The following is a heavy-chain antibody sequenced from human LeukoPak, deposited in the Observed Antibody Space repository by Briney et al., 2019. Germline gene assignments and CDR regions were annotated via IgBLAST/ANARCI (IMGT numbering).Heavy chain of an antibody. V-gene: IGHV1-69*04. J-gene: IGHJ4*02. CDR3: ARAVVVARGLMAYFDY. D-gene: IGHD3-10*01. CDR2: INAIPGTA. Sequence: SVTVSCKASGGTFSFYAINWVRQAPGQGLEWMGRINAIPGTANYAQKFQGRVTITADSSTSTAYMEVSSLRSEDTAVYYCARAVVVARGLMAYFDYWGQGTLVTVSS. CDR1: GGTFSFYA.